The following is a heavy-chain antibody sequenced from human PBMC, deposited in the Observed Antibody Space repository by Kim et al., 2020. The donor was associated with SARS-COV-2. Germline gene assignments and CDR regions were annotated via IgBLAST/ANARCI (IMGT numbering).Heavy chain of an antibody. D-gene: IGHD2-8*02. CDR2: ISGSGGST. CDR1: GFTFSSYA. Sequence: GGSLRLSCAASGFTFSSYAMSWVRQAPGKGPVWVSLISGSGGSTNHADSVKGRFAISRDNAKNMLYLQMNSLRAEDTALYYCAKGEGNHWSYFDYWGQGTLVTVSS. V-gene: IGHV3-23*01. J-gene: IGHJ4*02. CDR3: AKGEGNHWSYFDY.